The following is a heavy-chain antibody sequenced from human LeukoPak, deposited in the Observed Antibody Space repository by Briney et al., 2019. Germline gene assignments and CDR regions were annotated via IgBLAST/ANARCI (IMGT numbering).Heavy chain of an antibody. J-gene: IGHJ4*02. D-gene: IGHD2-2*01. V-gene: IGHV1-2*02. Sequence: GASVKVSCKASGYTFTGYYMHWVRQAPGQGLEWMGWINPDSSGTNYAQKFQGRVTMTRDTSISTAYMELSRLRSDDTAVYYCARGIGDQYQLLIWGQGTLVTVSS. CDR1: GYTFTGYY. CDR2: INPDSSGT. CDR3: ARGIGDQYQLLI.